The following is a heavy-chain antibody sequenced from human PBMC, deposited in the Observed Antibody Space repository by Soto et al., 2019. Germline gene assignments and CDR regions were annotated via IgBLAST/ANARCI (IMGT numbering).Heavy chain of an antibody. Sequence: QVQLQQWGAGLLKPSETLSLTCAVYGGSFSGYYWSWIRQPPGKGLEWIGEINHSGSTNYNPSLKSQVTISVDTSKNQFSLKLSSVTAADTAVYYCARGGYCSSTSCLPSYYFDYWGQGTLVTVSS. D-gene: IGHD2-2*01. V-gene: IGHV4-34*01. CDR1: GGSFSGYY. CDR3: ARGGYCSSTSCLPSYYFDY. CDR2: INHSGST. J-gene: IGHJ4*02.